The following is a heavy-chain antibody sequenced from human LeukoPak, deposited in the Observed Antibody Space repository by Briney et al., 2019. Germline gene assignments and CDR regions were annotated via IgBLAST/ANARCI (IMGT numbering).Heavy chain of an antibody. Sequence: SETLSLTCTVSGGSISSYYWSWIRQPPGKGLEWIGYIYYSGSTDYNPSLKSRLTISIDTSKNQFSLNLTSVTAADTAVYYCAREASLGSTYYYYGVDVWGQGTTVTVSS. D-gene: IGHD2-2*03. V-gene: IGHV4-59*01. J-gene: IGHJ6*02. CDR2: IYYSGST. CDR3: AREASLGSTYYYYGVDV. CDR1: GGSISSYY.